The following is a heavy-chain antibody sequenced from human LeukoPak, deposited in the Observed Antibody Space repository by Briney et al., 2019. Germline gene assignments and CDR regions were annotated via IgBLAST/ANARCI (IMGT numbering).Heavy chain of an antibody. J-gene: IGHJ3*01. V-gene: IGHV1-24*01. Sequence: ASVKVSFKVSGYTLTDLSMHWVRQAPGKGLEWMGGFHPEEHKTIYAQNFQGRVTMTEDKPADTAYMELASLISEDTAVYFCAADTSPWPDGFNLWGQGTVVTVSP. CDR2: FHPEEHKT. CDR3: AADTSPWPDGFNL. D-gene: IGHD2-2*01. CDR1: GYTLTDLS.